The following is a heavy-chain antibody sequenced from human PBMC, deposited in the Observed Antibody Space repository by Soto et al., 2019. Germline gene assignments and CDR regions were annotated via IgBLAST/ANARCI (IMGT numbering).Heavy chain of an antibody. D-gene: IGHD1-1*01. CDR1: GVSISSYY. CDR2: VSYRGAT. CDR3: ARGVAMSTTPYSVDY. V-gene: IGHV4-59*01. J-gene: IGHJ4*02. Sequence: QVQLQESGPGLVKPSETLSLTCSVSGVSISSYYWSWIRQPPGKGLEWIGSVSYRGATNYSPTLKSPVSISVDKAQNQFSLRLISVTAADTAFYYCARGVAMSTTPYSVDYWGQGTLGTV.